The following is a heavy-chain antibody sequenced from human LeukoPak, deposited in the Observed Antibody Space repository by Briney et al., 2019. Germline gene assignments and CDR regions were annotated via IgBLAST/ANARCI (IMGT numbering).Heavy chain of an antibody. CDR1: GDSISSYY. V-gene: IGHV4-4*09. CDR3: ARLTRLSTSPDRYYLDY. CDR2: IYTSGGT. D-gene: IGHD6-6*01. J-gene: IGHJ4*02. Sequence: VKPSETLSLTCTVLGDSISSYYWSWIRQPPGKGLEWIGYIYTSGGTNYIPSLKGRVTISIDTSKNQFSLKLSSVTAADSAVYYCARLTRLSTSPDRYYLDYWGQGTLVTVSS.